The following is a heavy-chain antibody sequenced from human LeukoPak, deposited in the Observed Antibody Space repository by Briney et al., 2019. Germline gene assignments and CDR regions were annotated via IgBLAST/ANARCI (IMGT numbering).Heavy chain of an antibody. D-gene: IGHD3-10*01. CDR2: IIPIFGTA. J-gene: IGHJ4*02. Sequence: SVKVSCKASGGTFSSYAISWVRQAPGQGLEWMGGIIPIFGTANYAQKFQGRVTITADESTSTAYMELSSLRSEDTAVYYCASGYYYGSGSSDYWGQGPLVTVSS. V-gene: IGHV1-69*01. CDR1: GGTFSSYA. CDR3: ASGYYYGSGSSDY.